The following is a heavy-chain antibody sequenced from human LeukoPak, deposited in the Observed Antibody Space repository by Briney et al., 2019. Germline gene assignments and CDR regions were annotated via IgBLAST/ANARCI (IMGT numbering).Heavy chain of an antibody. CDR3: ARVIRWGQRLVQVWAFDI. CDR2: IYYSGRT. Sequence: PSETLSLTCTVSGGSISSSSFYWGWIRQPPGKGLEWVGYIYYSGRTNSNPSLKSRVTISVDTSKNQYSQKLSSVTAADTAVYYCARVIRWGQRLVQVWAFDIWGQGTMVTVSS. CDR1: GGSISSSSFY. J-gene: IGHJ3*02. D-gene: IGHD6-13*01. V-gene: IGHV4-61*05.